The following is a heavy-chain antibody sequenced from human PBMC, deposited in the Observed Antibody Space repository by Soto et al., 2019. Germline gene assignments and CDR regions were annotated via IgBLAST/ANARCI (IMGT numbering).Heavy chain of an antibody. V-gene: IGHV1-18*01. CDR2: ISAYNGNT. J-gene: IGHJ6*03. CDR3: ASGSYSSSSHYYYYMDV. CDR1: GYTFTSYG. Sequence: ASVKVSCKASGYTFTSYGISWVRQAPGQGLEWMGWISAYNGNTNYAQKLQGRVTMTTDTSTSTAYMELRSLRSDDTAVYYCASGSYSSSSHYYYYMDVWGNGTTVTVSS. D-gene: IGHD6-6*01.